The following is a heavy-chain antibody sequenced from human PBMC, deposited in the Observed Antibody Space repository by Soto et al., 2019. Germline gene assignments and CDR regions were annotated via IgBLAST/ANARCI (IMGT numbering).Heavy chain of an antibody. Sequence: GGSLRLSCAASGFTFSSYGMHWVRQAPGKGLEWVAVIWYDGSNKYHADSVKGRFTISRDNSKNTLYLQMNSLRAEDTAVYYCARDPYYDFWSGYLHYYYGMDVWGQGTTVTVSS. V-gene: IGHV3-33*01. J-gene: IGHJ6*02. D-gene: IGHD3-3*01. CDR3: ARDPYYDFWSGYLHYYYGMDV. CDR2: IWYDGSNK. CDR1: GFTFSSYG.